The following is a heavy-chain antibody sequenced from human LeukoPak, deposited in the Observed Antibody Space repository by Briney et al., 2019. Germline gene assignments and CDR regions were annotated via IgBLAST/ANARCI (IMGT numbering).Heavy chain of an antibody. CDR2: INPSGGST. CDR3: AKDLRATWHPRGGFGH. D-gene: IGHD5-24*01. Sequence: GASVKVSCKASGYTFTSYYMHWVRQAPGQGLEWMGIINPSGGSTSYAQKFQGRVTMTRDTSTSTVYMELSSLRSEDTAVYFCAKDLRATWHPRGGFGHWGQGTLVTVSS. CDR1: GYTFTSYY. V-gene: IGHV1-46*01. J-gene: IGHJ4*02.